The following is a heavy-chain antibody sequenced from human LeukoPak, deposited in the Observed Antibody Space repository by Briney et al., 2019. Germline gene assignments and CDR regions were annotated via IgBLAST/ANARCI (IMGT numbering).Heavy chain of an antibody. V-gene: IGHV3-74*01. J-gene: IGHJ4*02. CDR2: INSDGSTT. D-gene: IGHD3-3*01. Sequence: AGGSLRLSCAASGFSFMNAWMHWVRQAPGKGLVWVSRINSDGSTTTYADSVKGRFTISRDSAKNTLYLQMNSLRVEDTAVYYCARGYNDFWSGYIDYWGQGTLVTVSS. CDR1: GFSFMNAW. CDR3: ARGYNDFWSGYIDY.